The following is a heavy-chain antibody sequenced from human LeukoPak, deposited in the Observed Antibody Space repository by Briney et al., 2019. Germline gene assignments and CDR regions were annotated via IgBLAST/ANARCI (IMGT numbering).Heavy chain of an antibody. CDR3: ARSGDTGTTH. Sequence: SETLSLTCTVSGGSISSYYWSWIRQPPVKGLEWIGYIYYSGSTNYNPSLKSRVTISVDTSKNQYSLKLSSVTAADTAVYYCARSGDTGTTHWGQGTLVTVSS. CDR1: GGSISSYY. D-gene: IGHD1-7*01. V-gene: IGHV4-59*01. J-gene: IGHJ4*02. CDR2: IYYSGST.